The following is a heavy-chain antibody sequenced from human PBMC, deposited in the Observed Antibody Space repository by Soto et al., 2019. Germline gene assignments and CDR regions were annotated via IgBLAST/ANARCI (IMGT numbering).Heavy chain of an antibody. Sequence: GGSLRLSCAASGFTVSSNYMSWVRQAPGKGLEWVSVIYSGGSTYYADSVKGRFTISRDNSKNTLYLQMNSLRAEDTAVYYCARPAWDTENFDYWGQGTLVTVSS. V-gene: IGHV3-66*04. CDR1: GFTVSSNY. CDR3: ARPAWDTENFDY. D-gene: IGHD1-26*01. J-gene: IGHJ4*02. CDR2: IYSGGST.